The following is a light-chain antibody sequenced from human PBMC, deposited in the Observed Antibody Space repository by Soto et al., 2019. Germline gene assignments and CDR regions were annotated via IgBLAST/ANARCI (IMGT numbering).Light chain of an antibody. J-gene: IGKJ3*01. CDR2: AAS. V-gene: IGKV1-39*01. Sequence: DIQMTQSPSSLSASVGDRVTITCRASQSISSYLNWYQQKPGKAPKLLIYAASILQSGVPSRLSGSGSGTDFTLTNSSLQPEAFATYDCQQSYSTPFTFGPGTKVDIK. CDR1: QSISSY. CDR3: QQSYSTPFT.